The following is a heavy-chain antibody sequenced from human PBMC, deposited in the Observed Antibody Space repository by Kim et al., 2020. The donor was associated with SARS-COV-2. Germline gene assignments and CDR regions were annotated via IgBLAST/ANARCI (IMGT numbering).Heavy chain of an antibody. CDR2: IYHSGST. V-gene: IGHV4-30-2*01. Sequence: SETLSLTCAVSGGSISSGGYSWSWIRQPPGKGLEWIGYIYHSGSTYYNPSLKSRVTISVDRSKNQFSLKLSSVTAADTAVYYCAREGQAAAGSFDYWGQGTLVTVSS. CDR3: AREGQAAAGSFDY. CDR1: GGSISSGGYS. D-gene: IGHD6-13*01. J-gene: IGHJ4*02.